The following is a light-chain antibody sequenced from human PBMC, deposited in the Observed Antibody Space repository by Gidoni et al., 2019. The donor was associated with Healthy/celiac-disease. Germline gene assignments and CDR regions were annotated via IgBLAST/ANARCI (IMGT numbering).Light chain of an antibody. CDR3: QQYNSYSWT. Sequence: DIQMTPSPSTLSASVGDRVTITCRASQSISSWLAWYQQKPGKAPKLLIYKASSLESGVPSRFSGSGSGTEFTLTISSLQPDDFAKYYCQQYNSYSWTFGQGTKVEIK. CDR1: QSISSW. V-gene: IGKV1-5*03. CDR2: KAS. J-gene: IGKJ1*01.